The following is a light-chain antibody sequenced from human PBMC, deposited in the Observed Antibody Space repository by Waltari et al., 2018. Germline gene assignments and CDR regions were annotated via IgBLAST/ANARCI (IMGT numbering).Light chain of an antibody. CDR1: GSNIGINT. V-gene: IGLV1-44*01. CDR2: ANN. J-gene: IGLJ2*01. CDR3: AAWDDSLSGLV. Sequence: QSVLTQPPSASGTPGQGVTISCSRSGSNIGINTVNWYQQPPPTPPNPPHLANNPRPPRLPGTAPKLLIFANNQRPSGVPDRFSASKSGSSASLAISGLQSEDEADYYCAAWDDSLSGLVFGGGTKVTVL.